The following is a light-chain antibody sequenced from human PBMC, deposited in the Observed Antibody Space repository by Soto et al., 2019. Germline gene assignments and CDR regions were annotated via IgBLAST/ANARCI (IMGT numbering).Light chain of an antibody. CDR2: GAS. CDR1: QSVRSN. Sequence: EIVMTQSPATLSVSPGERATLSCRASQSVRSNLAWYQQKPGQAPRLLIYGASTRATGIPARFSGSGSGTDFTLTISGLEPEDFAIYYCQKRGNWPQFGQGTRLEIK. J-gene: IGKJ5*01. CDR3: QKRGNWPQ. V-gene: IGKV3-15*01.